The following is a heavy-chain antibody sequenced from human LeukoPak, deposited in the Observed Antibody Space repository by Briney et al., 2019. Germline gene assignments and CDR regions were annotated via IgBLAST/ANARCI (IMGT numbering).Heavy chain of an antibody. CDR1: GFTFSSYV. D-gene: IGHD3-10*01. CDR2: ISYDGSNK. Sequence: PGRSLRLSCAASGFTFSSYVMHWVRQAPGKGLEWVAVISYDGSNKYYADSVKGRFTISRDNSKNTLYLQMNSLRAEDTAVYYCARGGYYGSGRGTLSDYWGQGTLVTVSS. V-gene: IGHV3-30-3*01. CDR3: ARGGYYGSGRGTLSDY. J-gene: IGHJ4*02.